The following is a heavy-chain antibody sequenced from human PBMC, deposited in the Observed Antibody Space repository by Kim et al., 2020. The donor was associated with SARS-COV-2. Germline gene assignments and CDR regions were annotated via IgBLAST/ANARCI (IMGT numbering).Heavy chain of an antibody. V-gene: IGHV1-2*04. Sequence: ASVKVSCKASGYTFTGYYMHWVRQAPGQGLEWMGWINPNSGGTNYAQKFQGWVTMTRDTSISKAYMELSRLRSDDTAVYYCARDGRSLAVVFLPTGEIDCWGQGTLVTVSS. CDR3: ARDGRSLAVVFLPTGEIDC. CDR1: GYTFTGYY. D-gene: IGHD2-21*01. CDR2: INPNSGGT. J-gene: IGHJ4*02.